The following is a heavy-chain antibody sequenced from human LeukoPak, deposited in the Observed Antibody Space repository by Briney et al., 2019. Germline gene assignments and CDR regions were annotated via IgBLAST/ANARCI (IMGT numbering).Heavy chain of an antibody. CDR1: GGSIRGYY. D-gene: IGHD4-17*01. CDR2: FYNSGST. CDR3: ARDGINGDYRNYFDY. J-gene: IGHJ4*02. V-gene: IGHV4-4*07. Sequence: KASETLSLTCTVSGGSIRGYYWSWIRQPAGKGLEWIGRFYNSGSTKYNPSLKSRVTMSIDTSKNEFYLKLSSVTAADTAVYYCARDGINGDYRNYFDYWGQGTLVTVSS.